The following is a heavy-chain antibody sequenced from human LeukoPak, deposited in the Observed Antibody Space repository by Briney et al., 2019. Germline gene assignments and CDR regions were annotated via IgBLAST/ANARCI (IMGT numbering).Heavy chain of an antibody. V-gene: IGHV3-7*01. J-gene: IGHJ3*01. Sequence: GGSRRLSCAASGINFSAYWMGWVRQAPGKGLEWVANIKQDGSEKHYVDSVKGRFTISRDNAKNSLDLEMNSLRAEDTAVYYCARVRWVEFAVFDLWGQGTMVTVSS. CDR1: GINFSAYW. D-gene: IGHD5-24*01. CDR3: ARVRWVEFAVFDL. CDR2: IKQDGSEK.